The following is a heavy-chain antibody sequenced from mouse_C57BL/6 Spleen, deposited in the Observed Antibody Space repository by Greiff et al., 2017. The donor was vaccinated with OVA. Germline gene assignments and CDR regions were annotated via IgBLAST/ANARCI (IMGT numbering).Heavy chain of an antibody. D-gene: IGHD2-3*01. CDR3: ARDGYYGYYAMDY. Sequence: QVQLKESGAELVKPGASVKISCKASGYAFSSYWMNWVKQRPGKGLEWIGQIYPGDGDTNYNGKFKGKATLTADKFSSTAYMQLSSLTSEDSAVYFCARDGYYGYYAMDYWGQGTSVTVSS. J-gene: IGHJ4*01. CDR2: IYPGDGDT. CDR1: GYAFSSYW. V-gene: IGHV1-80*01.